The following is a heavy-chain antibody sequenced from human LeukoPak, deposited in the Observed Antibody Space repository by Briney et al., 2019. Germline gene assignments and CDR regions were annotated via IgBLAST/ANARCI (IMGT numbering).Heavy chain of an antibody. CDR2: MNPNSGNT. J-gene: IGHJ3*02. CDR3: ARARSRNSGSKGVIREGYAFDI. Sequence: ASVKVSCKASGYAFTSYDINWVRQATEQGLEWMGWMNPNSGNTGYAQKFQGRVTITRNTSISTAYMELSSLRSEDTAVYYCARARSRNSGSKGVIREGYAFDIWGQGTMVTVSS. V-gene: IGHV1-8*03. D-gene: IGHD1-26*01. CDR1: GYAFTSYD.